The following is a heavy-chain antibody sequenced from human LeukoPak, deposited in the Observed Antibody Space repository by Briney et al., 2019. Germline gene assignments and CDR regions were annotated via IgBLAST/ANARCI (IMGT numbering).Heavy chain of an antibody. J-gene: IGHJ6*03. V-gene: IGHV4-34*01. CDR2: INHSGST. Sequence: SETLSLTCAVYGGSFSGYYWSWIRQPPGKGLEWIGEINHSGSTNYNPSLKSRVTISVDTSKNQFSLKLSSVTAAGTAVYYCASRRSYYYMDVWGKGTTVTVSS. CDR1: GGSFSGYY. D-gene: IGHD3-10*01. CDR3: ASRRSYYYMDV.